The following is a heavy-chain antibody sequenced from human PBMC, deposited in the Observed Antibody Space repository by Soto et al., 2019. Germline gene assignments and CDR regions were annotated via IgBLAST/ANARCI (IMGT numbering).Heavy chain of an antibody. Sequence: TGGSRRLSCAASGFTLSRYSMNWVRQAPGKGLEWVSYISSRSSTIYYADSVKGRFTISRDNAKNSLYLQMNSLRDEDTAVYYCARARELDPWGQGTLVTVSS. CDR1: GFTLSRYS. CDR2: ISSRSSTI. CDR3: ARARELDP. J-gene: IGHJ5*02. V-gene: IGHV3-48*02.